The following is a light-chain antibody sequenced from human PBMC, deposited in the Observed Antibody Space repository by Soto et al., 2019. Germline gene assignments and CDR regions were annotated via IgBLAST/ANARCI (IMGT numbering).Light chain of an antibody. CDR2: KAS. Sequence: DIQMTQAPSTPSASVGDRVTITCRASQSISSWLAWYQQKPGKAPKLLIHKASSLESGVPSRFSGSESGTEFTLTISSLQPDDFATYYCHQYSTYSRAFGQGTKLEIK. J-gene: IGKJ2*01. CDR1: QSISSW. CDR3: HQYSTYSRA. V-gene: IGKV1-5*03.